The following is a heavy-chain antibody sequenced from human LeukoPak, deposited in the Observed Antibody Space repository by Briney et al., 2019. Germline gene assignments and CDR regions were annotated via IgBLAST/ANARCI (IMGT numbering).Heavy chain of an antibody. CDR2: ISANNGNT. Sequence: AASVKLSCKASGYTFTSYYISWVRQAPGQGLEWIGWISANNGNTNYAHKLQGRVTMTTDTSTNTAYMELRSLRSDDTAVYYCASGCSIAGPVYYWGQGTLVTVSS. CDR1: GYTFTSYY. V-gene: IGHV1-18*01. D-gene: IGHD6-13*01. CDR3: ASGCSIAGPVYY. J-gene: IGHJ4*02.